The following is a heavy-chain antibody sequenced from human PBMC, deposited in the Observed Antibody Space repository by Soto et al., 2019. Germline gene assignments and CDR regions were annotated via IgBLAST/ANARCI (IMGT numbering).Heavy chain of an antibody. CDR2: IIPVFQTA. V-gene: IGHV1-69*01. D-gene: IGHD3-22*01. CDR3: ARGGSGYTGFKEF. Sequence: QEQLVPSGAEVKTPGSSVKVSCKASGGLFSSYPISWVRQVPGHGLEWMGGIIPVFQTAYYTQRLQGRVTITADESTNTAYMELSSLRSEDTAIYYCARGGSGYTGFKEFWGQVTLVTVSS. CDR1: GGLFSSYP. J-gene: IGHJ4*02.